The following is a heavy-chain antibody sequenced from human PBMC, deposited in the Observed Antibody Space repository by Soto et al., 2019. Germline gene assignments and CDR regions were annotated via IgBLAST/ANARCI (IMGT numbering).Heavy chain of an antibody. CDR1: GYTFTSYY. D-gene: IGHD3-22*01. Sequence: GSVKVSCKASGYTFTSYYMHWVRQAPGQGLEWMGIINPSGGSTSYAQKFQGRVTMTRDTSTSTVYMELSSLRSEDTAVYYCAMDYYEDKSGYCHGAFDIWGQGTMVTVSS. CDR3: AMDYYEDKSGYCHGAFDI. J-gene: IGHJ3*02. V-gene: IGHV1-46*01. CDR2: INPSGGST.